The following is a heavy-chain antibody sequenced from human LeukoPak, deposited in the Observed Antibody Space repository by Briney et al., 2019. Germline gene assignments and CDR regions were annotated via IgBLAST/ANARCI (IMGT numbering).Heavy chain of an antibody. CDR3: AKDRLGHSSGSSLHYFDY. J-gene: IGHJ4*02. V-gene: IGHV3-23*01. CDR1: GFIFSNYA. D-gene: IGHD6-19*01. Sequence: GSLRLPCAASGFIFSNYALAWVRQAPGKGLEWVSGIYGSGGSTYYADSVKGRFTISRDNSKNTLYLQMNSLRAEDTAVYYCAKDRLGHSSGSSLHYFDYWGQGTLVTVSS. CDR2: IYGSGGST.